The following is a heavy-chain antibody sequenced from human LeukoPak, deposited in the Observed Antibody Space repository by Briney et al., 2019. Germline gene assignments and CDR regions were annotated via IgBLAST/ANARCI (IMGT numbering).Heavy chain of an antibody. D-gene: IGHD5-18*01. CDR2: IHYSGST. Sequence: SETLSLTCTVSGGSISSYYWSWIRQSPGKGLEWIGYIHYSGSTNYNPSLKSRVTISVDTSKNQFSLKLSSVTAADTAVYYCAIGYSYGFDYWGQGTLVTVSS. J-gene: IGHJ4*02. V-gene: IGHV4-59*01. CDR1: GGSISSYY. CDR3: AIGYSYGFDY.